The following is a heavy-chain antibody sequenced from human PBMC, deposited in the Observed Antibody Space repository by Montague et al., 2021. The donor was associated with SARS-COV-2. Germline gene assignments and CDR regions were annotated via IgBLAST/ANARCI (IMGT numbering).Heavy chain of an antibody. CDR3: ARGATTGPGIWFDP. CDR2: IYYIGTT. CDR1: GGSISSRSHY. D-gene: IGHD1-1*01. Sequence: SETLSLTCSVSGGSISSRSHYWGWTRQPPGKGLECAGSIYYIGTTFYNPSLKSRLAISIDTSKNQFSLKVTSVTAADTGVYYCARGATTGPGIWFDPWGQGTLVTVSS. J-gene: IGHJ5*02. V-gene: IGHV4-39*01.